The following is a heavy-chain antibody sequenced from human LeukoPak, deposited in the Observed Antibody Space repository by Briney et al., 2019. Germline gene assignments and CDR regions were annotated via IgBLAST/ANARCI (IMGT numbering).Heavy chain of an antibody. CDR3: AREANIAAAIVWFDP. V-gene: IGHV4-34*01. CDR1: GGSFSGYY. D-gene: IGHD6-13*01. J-gene: IGHJ5*02. Sequence: KPSETLPLTCAVYGGSFSGYYWNWIRQPPGKGLEWIGEINHSGSTNYNPSLKSRVTISIDTSKNQFSLKLSSVTAADTAVYYCAREANIAAAIVWFDPWGQGTLVTVSS. CDR2: INHSGST.